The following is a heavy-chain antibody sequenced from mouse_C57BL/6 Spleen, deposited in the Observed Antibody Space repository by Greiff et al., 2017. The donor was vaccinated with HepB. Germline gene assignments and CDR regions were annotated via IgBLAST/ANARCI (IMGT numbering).Heavy chain of an antibody. CDR1: GYAFSSYW. CDR3: ARTKITTLVPFDY. J-gene: IGHJ2*01. CDR2: IYPGDGDT. D-gene: IGHD1-1*01. V-gene: IGHV1-80*01. Sequence: QVQLQQSGAELVKPGASVKISCKASGYAFSSYWMNWVKQRPGKGLEWIGQIYPGDGDTNYNGKLKGKATLTADKSSSTAYMQLSSLTSEDSAVYYCARTKITTLVPFDYWGQGTTLTVSS.